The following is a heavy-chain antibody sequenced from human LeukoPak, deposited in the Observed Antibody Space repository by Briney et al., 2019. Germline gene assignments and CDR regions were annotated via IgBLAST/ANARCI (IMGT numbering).Heavy chain of an antibody. CDR1: GFTFSTYG. CDR2: IQYDGGII. J-gene: IGHJ4*02. D-gene: IGHD1-26*01. Sequence: GGSLRLSCAASGFTFSTYGMHWVRQAPGKGLEWVAFIQYDGGIIYSADSVKGRFTISRDNSKKTLYLQMNSLRAEDTAVYYCAKVKSGNYNGFDYWGQGTLVTVSS. V-gene: IGHV3-30*02. CDR3: AKVKSGNYNGFDY.